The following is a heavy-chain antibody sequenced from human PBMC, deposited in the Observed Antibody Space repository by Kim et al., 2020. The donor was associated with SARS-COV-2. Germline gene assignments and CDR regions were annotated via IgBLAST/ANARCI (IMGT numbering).Heavy chain of an antibody. D-gene: IGHD3-3*01. CDR2: IKSKTDGGTT. CDR3: TTGGLDFGVVIYYYGMDV. CDR1: GFTFSNAW. V-gene: IGHV3-15*01. Sequence: GGSLRLSCAASGFTFSNAWMSWVRQAPGKGLEWVGRIKSKTDGGTTDYAAPVKGRFTISRDDSKNTLYLQMNSLKTEDTAVYYCTTGGLDFGVVIYYYGMDVWGQGTTVTVSS. J-gene: IGHJ6*02.